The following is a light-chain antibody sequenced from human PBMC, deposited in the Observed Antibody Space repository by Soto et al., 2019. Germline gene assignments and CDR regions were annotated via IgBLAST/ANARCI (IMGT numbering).Light chain of an antibody. CDR3: QQYHDWPRT. CDR2: GAS. J-gene: IGKJ1*01. V-gene: IGKV3-15*01. CDR1: QSVGSD. Sequence: EIVMTQSPATLSVSPGARATLSCRASQSVGSDLVWYRQKPGQAPRLLIYGASNRATGIPVRFSGSGSGTVFTLTISSLQSEDFAVYYCQQYHDWPRTFGQGTKVEIK.